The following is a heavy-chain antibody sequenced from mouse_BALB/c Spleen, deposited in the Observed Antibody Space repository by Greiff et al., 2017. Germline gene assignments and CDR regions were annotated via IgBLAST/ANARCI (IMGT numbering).Heavy chain of an antibody. CDR1: GYTFTDYY. Sequence: QVQLQQSGAELARPGASVKLSCKASGYTFTDYYINWVKQRTGQGLEWIGEIYPGSGNTYYNEKFKGKATLTADKSSSTAYMQLSSLTSEDSAVYFFATYGYDAWFAYWGQGTLVTVSA. V-gene: IGHV1-77*01. D-gene: IGHD2-2*01. J-gene: IGHJ3*01. CDR3: ATYGYDAWFAY. CDR2: IYPGSGNT.